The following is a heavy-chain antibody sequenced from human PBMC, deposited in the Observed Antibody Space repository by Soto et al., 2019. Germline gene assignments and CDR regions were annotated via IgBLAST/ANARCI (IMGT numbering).Heavy chain of an antibody. V-gene: IGHV5-51*01. D-gene: IGHD1-26*01. CDR2: IYPGDSDT. CDR1: GYSFTSYW. CDR3: ARLGLEASGSYTGDYFDC. J-gene: IGHJ4*02. Sequence: RGESLKISCKGSGYSFTSYWIGWVRQMPGKGLEWMGIIYPGDSDTRYSPSFQGQVTISADKSISTAYLQWSSLKASDTAMYYCARLGLEASGSYTGDYFDCWGQGTLVTVSS.